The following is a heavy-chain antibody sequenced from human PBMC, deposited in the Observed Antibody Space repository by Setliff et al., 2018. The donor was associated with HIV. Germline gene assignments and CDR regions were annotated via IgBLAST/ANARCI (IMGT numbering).Heavy chain of an antibody. CDR3: ARDNHYYYYMDV. Sequence: PGGSLRLSCAASGFTFSSYWMHWVRQAPGKGLEWVSRIDSDGSDTNYADSVRGRFTISRDNAKNTLYLQMNSLRAEDTAVYSCARDNHYYYYMDVWGKGTTVTVSS. J-gene: IGHJ6*03. V-gene: IGHV3-74*01. CDR1: GFTFSSYW. CDR2: IDSDGSDT.